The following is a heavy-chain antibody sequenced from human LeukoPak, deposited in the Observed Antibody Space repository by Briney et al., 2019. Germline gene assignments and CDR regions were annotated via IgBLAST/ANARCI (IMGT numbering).Heavy chain of an antibody. Sequence: PGGPLRLSCAASGFTFSGSAMHWVRQASGKGLEWVGRIRSKANSYATAYAASVKGRFTISRDDSKNTAYLQMNSLKTEDTAVYYCTRVLTVTLDLWDYWGQGTLVTVSS. V-gene: IGHV3-73*01. CDR3: TRVLTVTLDLWDY. D-gene: IGHD4-17*01. CDR2: IRSKANSYAT. J-gene: IGHJ4*02. CDR1: GFTFSGSA.